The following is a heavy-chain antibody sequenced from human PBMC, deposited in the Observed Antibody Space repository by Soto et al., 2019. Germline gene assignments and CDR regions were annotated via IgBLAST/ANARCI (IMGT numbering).Heavy chain of an antibody. J-gene: IGHJ5*02. Sequence: ASVKVSCKTSGYTFTTFGISWVRQAPGQGLEWVGWISAYNGNPSYAQKFQGRVTMTTDTSTSTAYMELRSLRSDDTAVYYCARGYCGSDSCDNLLDPWGQGTLVTVSS. CDR3: ARGYCGSDSCDNLLDP. D-gene: IGHD2-2*01. V-gene: IGHV1-18*04. CDR2: ISAYNGNP. CDR1: GYTFTTFG.